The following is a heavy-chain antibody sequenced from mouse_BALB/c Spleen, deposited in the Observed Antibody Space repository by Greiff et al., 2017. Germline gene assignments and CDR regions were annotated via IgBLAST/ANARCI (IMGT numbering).Heavy chain of an antibody. D-gene: IGHD3-2*01. CDR1: GFNIKDTY. J-gene: IGHJ2*01. V-gene: IGHV14-3*02. Sequence: EVQLVESGAELVKPGASVKLSCTASGFNIKDTYMHWVKQRPEQGLEWIGRIDPANGNTKYDPKFQGKATITADTSSNTAYLQLSSLTSEDTAVYYCARTARATFDYWGQGTTLTVSS. CDR2: IDPANGNT. CDR3: ARTARATFDY.